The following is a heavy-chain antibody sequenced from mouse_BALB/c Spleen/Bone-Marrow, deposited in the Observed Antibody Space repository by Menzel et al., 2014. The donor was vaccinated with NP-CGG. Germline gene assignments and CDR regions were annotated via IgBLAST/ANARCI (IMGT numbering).Heavy chain of an antibody. CDR1: GYSFTGYY. Sequence: VQLKQSGPELVKPGASVKISCKASGYSFTGYYMHWVKQSYVKSLEWIGRINPYNGATSYNQNFKDKASLTVDKSSSTAYMELHSLTSEDSAVYYCAREYYGNYVLDYWGQGTTLTVSS. CDR3: AREYYGNYVLDY. CDR2: INPYNGAT. D-gene: IGHD2-1*01. V-gene: IGHV1-31*01. J-gene: IGHJ2*01.